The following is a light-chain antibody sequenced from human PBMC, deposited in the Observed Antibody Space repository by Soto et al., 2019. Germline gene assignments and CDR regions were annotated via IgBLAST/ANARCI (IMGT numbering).Light chain of an antibody. CDR2: EVS. J-gene: IGLJ1*01. Sequence: QSALTQPASVSGSPGQSITISCTGTSSDVGAYNYISWYQQHPGKAPKLMIYEVSNRPSGVSTRFSGSKSGNTASLAISGLQSEDEADYYCAAWDDSLNGVYVFGPGTKVTVL. CDR1: SSDVGAYNY. V-gene: IGLV2-14*01. CDR3: AAWDDSLNGVYV.